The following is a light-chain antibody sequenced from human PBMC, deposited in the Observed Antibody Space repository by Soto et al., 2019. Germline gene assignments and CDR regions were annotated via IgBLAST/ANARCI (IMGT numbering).Light chain of an antibody. Sequence: EIVLTQSPGTLSLSVGERVTLSCRASQSVSSYLAWYQQTPGQAPRLLIYDTSNRATGTPDRFSGSGSGTDFILTITRLGLENFPVYYGHKFGSPPLTFGGGTTVEIK. CDR1: QSVSSY. CDR3: HKFGSPPLT. CDR2: DTS. J-gene: IGKJ4*01. V-gene: IGKV3-20*01.